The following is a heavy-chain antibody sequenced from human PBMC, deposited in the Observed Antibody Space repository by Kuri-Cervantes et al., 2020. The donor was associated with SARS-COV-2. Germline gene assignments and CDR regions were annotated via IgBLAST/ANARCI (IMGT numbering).Heavy chain of an antibody. D-gene: IGHD3-10*01. V-gene: IGHV4-59*08. CDR1: GGSISSYY. J-gene: IGHJ4*02. CDR2: IYYSGST. CDR3: ARVGHYQAYYFGY. Sequence: SETLSLTCTVSGGSISSYYWSWIRQPPGKGLEWIGYIYYSGSTNYNPSLKSRVTISVDTSKNQFSLKLSSVTAADTAVYYCARVGHYQAYYFGYWGQGTLVTVSS.